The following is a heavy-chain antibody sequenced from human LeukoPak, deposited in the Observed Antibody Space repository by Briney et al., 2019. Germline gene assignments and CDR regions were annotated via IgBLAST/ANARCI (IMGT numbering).Heavy chain of an antibody. V-gene: IGHV4-4*08. CDR1: GGSISSYY. Sequence: SETLSLTCTVSGGSISSYYWSWIRQPPGKGLEWIGYIYNSGSTNYNPSLKSRVTISVDTSKNQFSLKLSSVTAADTAVYYCARDGYYDSSGYYWGIDYWGQGTLVTVSS. D-gene: IGHD3-22*01. J-gene: IGHJ4*02. CDR3: ARDGYYDSSGYYWGIDY. CDR2: IYNSGST.